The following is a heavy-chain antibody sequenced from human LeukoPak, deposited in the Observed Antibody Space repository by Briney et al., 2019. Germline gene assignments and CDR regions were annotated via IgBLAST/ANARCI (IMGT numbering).Heavy chain of an antibody. CDR3: AKDLLSGGNRYSIFHY. CDR2: ISGSGDST. D-gene: IGHD2-15*01. CDR1: GFTFSSFA. Sequence: GGSLRLSCAASGFTFSSFAMSWVRQAPGKGLERVSGISGSGDSTYYADSVKGRFTISRDNSKNTLYLQMNSLRAEDTAVYYCAKDLLSGGNRYSIFHYWGQGTLVTVSS. J-gene: IGHJ4*02. V-gene: IGHV3-23*01.